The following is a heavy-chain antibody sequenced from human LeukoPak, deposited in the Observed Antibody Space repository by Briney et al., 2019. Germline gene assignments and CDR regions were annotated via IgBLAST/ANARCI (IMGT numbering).Heavy chain of an antibody. CDR2: IVVGSGNT. V-gene: IGHV1-58*02. D-gene: IGHD1-26*01. CDR1: GFTFTSSA. CDR3: ARALLQYRAFDI. J-gene: IGHJ3*02. Sequence: GASVKVSCKASGFTFTSSAMQWVRQARGQRLEWIGWIVVGSGNTNYAQKFQERVTITRDMSTSTAYMELSSLRSEDTAVYYCARALLQYRAFDIWGQGTMVAVSS.